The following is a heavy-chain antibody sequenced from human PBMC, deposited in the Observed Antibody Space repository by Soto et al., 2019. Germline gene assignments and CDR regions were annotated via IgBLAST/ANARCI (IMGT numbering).Heavy chain of an antibody. V-gene: IGHV1-46*01. J-gene: IGHJ4*02. Sequence: GASVKVSFKAAGDTFTHYYIPWVLQAPGQVLEWMGTVNPSGGHTTYAQHFLGRVTMTRDTSTSTLYMELTSLTSDDTAIYYCARGGHVVVVTAALDYWGQGTLVTAPQ. CDR1: GDTFTHYY. D-gene: IGHD2-21*02. CDR3: ARGGHVVVVTAALDY. CDR2: VNPSGGHT.